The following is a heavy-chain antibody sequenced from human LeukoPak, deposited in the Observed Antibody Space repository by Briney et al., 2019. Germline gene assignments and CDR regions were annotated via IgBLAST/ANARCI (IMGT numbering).Heavy chain of an antibody. CDR3: ARSWVTGYGTVLDY. CDR1: GYSFTSYW. J-gene: IGHJ4*02. CDR2: IYPGDSDT. D-gene: IGHD2-21*02. Sequence: GESLNISCKGAGYSFTSYWIGWVRQMPGKGLEWMGIIYPGDSDTRYSLPFQGQVTISADKSISTAYLQWSSLKASDTAMYYCARSWVTGYGTVLDYWGQGTLVTVSS. V-gene: IGHV5-51*01.